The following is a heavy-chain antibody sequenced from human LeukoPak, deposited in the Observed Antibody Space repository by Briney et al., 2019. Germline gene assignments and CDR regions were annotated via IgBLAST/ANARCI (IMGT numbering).Heavy chain of an antibody. Sequence: PGGSLRLSXAASGFTFDDYGMSWVRQAPGKGLEWVSGINWNGGSTCYADSVKGRFTISRDKAKNSLYLQMNSLRAEDTALYYCARESYSSGWYDYWGQGTLVTVSS. CDR3: ARESYSSGWYDY. CDR2: INWNGGST. D-gene: IGHD6-19*01. J-gene: IGHJ4*02. CDR1: GFTFDDYG. V-gene: IGHV3-20*04.